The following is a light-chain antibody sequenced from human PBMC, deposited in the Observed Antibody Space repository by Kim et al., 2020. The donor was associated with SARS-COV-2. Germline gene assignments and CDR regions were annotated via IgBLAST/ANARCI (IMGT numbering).Light chain of an antibody. J-gene: IGKJ2*01. Sequence: SASVGDRDTITRRASQSISNYLNWYQQKPGKDPKVLIYAASSVQSGVPSRFSGSGSGTDFTFTISSLQPEDFETYYCQQSYSFPSTFGQGTKLEI. V-gene: IGKV1-39*01. CDR1: QSISNY. CDR3: QQSYSFPST. CDR2: AAS.